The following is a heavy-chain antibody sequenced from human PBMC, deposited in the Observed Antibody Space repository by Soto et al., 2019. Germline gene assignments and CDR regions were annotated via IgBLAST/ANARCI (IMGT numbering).Heavy chain of an antibody. J-gene: IGHJ4*02. CDR2: INPNSGGT. CDR1: GYTFTGYY. D-gene: IGHD3-22*01. Sequence: QVQLVQSGAEVKKPGASVKVSCKASGYTFTGYYMHWVRQAPGQGLEWMGWINPNSGGTNYAQKFQGRVTMTRDTSISTAYMELSRLRSDDTAVYYCARAGYYYASSGYRFDYWGQGTLVTVSS. V-gene: IGHV1-2*02. CDR3: ARAGYYYASSGYRFDY.